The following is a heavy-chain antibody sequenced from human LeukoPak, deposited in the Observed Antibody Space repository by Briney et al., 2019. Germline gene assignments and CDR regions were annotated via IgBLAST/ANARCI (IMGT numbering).Heavy chain of an antibody. D-gene: IGHD1-26*01. CDR3: ARVRWELLPRLDFYYYCMDV. CDR1: GGSVSDSSYY. J-gene: IGHJ6*03. CDR2: VYHNGAT. V-gene: IGHV4-39*07. Sequence: SETLSLTCTVSGGSVSDSSYYWGWIRQPPGKGLEWIGVVYHNGATYYNPSLKSLVSISVDTSKNQFSLKLSSVTAADTAVYYCARVRWELLPRLDFYYYCMDVWGKGTTVTVSS.